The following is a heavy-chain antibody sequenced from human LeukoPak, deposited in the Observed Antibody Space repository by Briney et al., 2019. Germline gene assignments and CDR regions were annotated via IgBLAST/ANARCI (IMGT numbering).Heavy chain of an antibody. J-gene: IGHJ4*02. D-gene: IGHD5-12*01. V-gene: IGHV3-7*01. CDR1: GFTFRSYW. CDR2: INQGGSVK. Sequence: GGSLRLSCAASGFTFRSYWMSWVRQAPGKGLEWVANINQGGSVKYYVDSVKGRFTTSRDDAKNSLYVQMNSLRDEDTAVYYCARVGYSGWNLEYWGQGTLVTVSS. CDR3: ARVGYSGWNLEY.